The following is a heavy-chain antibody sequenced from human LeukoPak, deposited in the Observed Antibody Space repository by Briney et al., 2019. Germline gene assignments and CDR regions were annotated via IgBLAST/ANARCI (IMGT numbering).Heavy chain of an antibody. V-gene: IGHV4-39*07. D-gene: IGHD3-22*01. CDR2: IYYSGST. CDR1: GGSISSSSYY. CDR3: ARVRRMYDSSGPFDY. Sequence: SETLSLTCTVSGGSISSSSYYWGWIRQPPGKGLEWIGSIYYSGSTYYNPYLKSRVTISVDTSKNQFSLKLSSVTAADTAVYYCARVRRMYDSSGPFDYWGQGTLVTVSS. J-gene: IGHJ4*02.